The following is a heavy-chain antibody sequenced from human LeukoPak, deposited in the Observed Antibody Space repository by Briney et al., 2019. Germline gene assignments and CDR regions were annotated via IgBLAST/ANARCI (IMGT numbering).Heavy chain of an antibody. V-gene: IGHV3-11*01. D-gene: IGHD1-26*01. CDR1: GFTFSDYY. CDR3: ARAKRLRSLSGAFDI. CDR2: ISSSGSTI. J-gene: IGHJ3*02. Sequence: GGSLRLSCAAFGFTFSDYYMSWIRQAPGKGLEWVSYISSSGSTIYYADSVKGRFTISRDNAKNSLYLQMNSLRAEDTAVYYCARAKRLRSLSGAFDIWGQGTMVTVSS.